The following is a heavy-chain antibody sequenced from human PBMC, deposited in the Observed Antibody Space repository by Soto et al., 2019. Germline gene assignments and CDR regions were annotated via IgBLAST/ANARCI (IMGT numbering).Heavy chain of an antibody. CDR3: ARASWVVAAIRGYYFDS. CDR1: GFSFSRYW. Sequence: GGSLRLSCAASGFSFSRYWMHWVRQAPGKGLVWVSRINSDGSSTTYADSVKGRFTISRDNAKNTLYLQMNSLRAEDTALYYCARASWVVAAIRGYYFDSWGQGTLVTVSS. D-gene: IGHD2-15*01. V-gene: IGHV3-74*01. CDR2: INSDGSST. J-gene: IGHJ4*02.